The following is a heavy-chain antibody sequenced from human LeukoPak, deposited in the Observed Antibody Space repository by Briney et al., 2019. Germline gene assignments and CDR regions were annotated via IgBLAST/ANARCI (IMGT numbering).Heavy chain of an antibody. Sequence: GGSLRLSCAASGFTFSGYAMSWVRQAPGKGLEWVALIWYDGDNKYYANSVKGRFTISRDNSKNTLYLQMDSLRAEDTAVYYCARGPIAAADYYFDYWGRGTLVTVSS. J-gene: IGHJ4*02. D-gene: IGHD6-13*01. CDR2: IWYDGDNK. CDR1: GFTFSGYA. CDR3: ARGPIAAADYYFDY. V-gene: IGHV3-33*08.